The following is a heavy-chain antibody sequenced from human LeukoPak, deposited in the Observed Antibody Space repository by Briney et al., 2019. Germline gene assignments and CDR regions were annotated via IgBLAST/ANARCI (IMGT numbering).Heavy chain of an antibody. CDR2: ISSSSSYI. V-gene: IGHV3-21*01. J-gene: IGHJ5*02. CDR1: GFAFSSYS. CDR3: ASGLDGSGLGWFDP. Sequence: PGGSLRLSCAASGFAFSSYSMHSVRQAPGKGLEWVSSISSSSSYIYYADSVKGRFTISRDNAKNSLYLQMNSLRAEDTAVYYCASGLDGSGLGWFDPWGQGTLVTVSS. D-gene: IGHD3-10*01.